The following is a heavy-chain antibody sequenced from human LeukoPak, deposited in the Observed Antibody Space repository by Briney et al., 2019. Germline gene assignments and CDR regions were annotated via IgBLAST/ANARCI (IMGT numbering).Heavy chain of an antibody. D-gene: IGHD3-22*01. CDR1: GFTFSSYA. Sequence: PGGSLRLSCAASGFTFSSYAMHWVRQAPGKGLEWVAVISYDGSNKYYADSVKGRFTVSRDNSKNTLYLQMNSLRAEDTAVYYCAKGGYKYDSSGHNYFDSWGQGTLVTVSS. CDR2: ISYDGSNK. V-gene: IGHV3-30*04. CDR3: AKGGYKYDSSGHNYFDS. J-gene: IGHJ4*02.